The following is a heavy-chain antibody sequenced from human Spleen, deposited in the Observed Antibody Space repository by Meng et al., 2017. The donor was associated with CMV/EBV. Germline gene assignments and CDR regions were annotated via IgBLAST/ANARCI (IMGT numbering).Heavy chain of an antibody. J-gene: IGHJ6*02. Sequence: SVKVSCKFSGGAFTRNSVNWMRQAPGQGPEWLGGVFPSLFSPKYAQKFQGRVSITTDESTNTAYMELRSLGADDTAVYYGARGKRYSSGPDYFYGMDVWGQGTTVTVSS. CDR2: VFPSLFSP. V-gene: IGHV1-69*05. CDR1: GGAFTRNS. CDR3: ARGKRYSSGPDYFYGMDV. D-gene: IGHD6-19*01.